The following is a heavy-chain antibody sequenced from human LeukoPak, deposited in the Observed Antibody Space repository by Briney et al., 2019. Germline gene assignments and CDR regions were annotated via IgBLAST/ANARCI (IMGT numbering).Heavy chain of an antibody. V-gene: IGHV3-7*03. CDR2: IKQEGGEE. CDR3: ARAVAREYYFDY. J-gene: IGHJ4*02. Sequence: GGALRLSCAASGFTFSSYWISWVRQAPGKGLEYVVHIKQEGGEEHYVDSVKGGFTLSRDNAKNSLYLQMNSLRAEDTAVYYCARAVAREYYFDYWGQGTLVTVSS. CDR1: GFTFSSYW. D-gene: IGHD6-19*01.